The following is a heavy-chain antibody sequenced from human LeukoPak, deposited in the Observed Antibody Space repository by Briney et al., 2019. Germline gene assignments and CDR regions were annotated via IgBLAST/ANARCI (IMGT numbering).Heavy chain of an antibody. CDR2: ISGSGGST. CDR3: ARDKIVGATHFDY. D-gene: IGHD1-26*01. V-gene: IGHV3-23*01. J-gene: IGHJ4*02. Sequence: GGSLRLSCAASGFTFSNYGMSWVRQAPGKGLEWVSGISGSGGSTYYADSVKGRFTISRDNSKNTLYLQMNSLRADDTAVYYCARDKIVGATHFDYWGQGTLVTVSS. CDR1: GFTFSNYG.